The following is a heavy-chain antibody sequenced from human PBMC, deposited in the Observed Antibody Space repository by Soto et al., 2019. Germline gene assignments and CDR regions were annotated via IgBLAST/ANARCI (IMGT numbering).Heavy chain of an antibody. V-gene: IGHV3-30-3*01. CDR3: ARDPSRIYSSSYPPYYYYGMDV. Sequence: QVQLVESGGGVVQPGRSLRLSCAASGFTFSSYAMHWVRQAPGKGLEWVAVISYDGSNKYYADSVKGRFTISRDNSKNTLYLQMTSLRAEDTAVYYCARDPSRIYSSSYPPYYYYGMDVWGQGTTVTVSS. CDR1: GFTFSSYA. D-gene: IGHD6-6*01. J-gene: IGHJ6*02. CDR2: ISYDGSNK.